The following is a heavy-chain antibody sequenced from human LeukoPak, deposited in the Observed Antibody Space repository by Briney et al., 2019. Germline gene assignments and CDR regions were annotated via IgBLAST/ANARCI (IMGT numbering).Heavy chain of an antibody. V-gene: IGHV1-69*05. CDR1: GGTFSSYA. CDR3: ARGHGDHEVYFDY. D-gene: IGHD4-17*01. CDR2: IIPIFGTA. Sequence: SVKLSCNASGGTFSSYAISWVRQAPGQGLEWMGRIIPIFGTANYAQKFQGRVTITTDESTSTAYMELSSLRSEDTAVYYCARGHGDHEVYFDYWGQGTLLTVSS. J-gene: IGHJ4*02.